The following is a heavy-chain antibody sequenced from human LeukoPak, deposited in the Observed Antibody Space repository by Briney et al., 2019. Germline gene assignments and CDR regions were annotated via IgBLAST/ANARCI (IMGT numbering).Heavy chain of an antibody. V-gene: IGHV1-69*13. CDR3: ARDYWDDSSGYYIFDY. CDR1: GGTFSSYA. J-gene: IGHJ4*02. D-gene: IGHD3-22*01. CDR2: IIPIFGTA. Sequence: SVNVSCKASGGTFSSYAISWVRQAPGQGLEWMGGIIPIFGTANYAQKFQGRVTITADESTSTAYMELSSLRSEDTAVYYCARDYWDDSSGYYIFDYWGQGTLVTVSS.